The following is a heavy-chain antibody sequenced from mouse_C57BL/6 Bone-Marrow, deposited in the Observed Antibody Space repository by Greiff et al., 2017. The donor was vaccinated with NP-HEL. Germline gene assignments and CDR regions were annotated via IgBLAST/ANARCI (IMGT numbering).Heavy chain of an antibody. V-gene: IGHV1-82*01. CDR1: GYAFSSSW. J-gene: IGHJ4*01. CDR2: IYPGDGDT. Sequence: QVQLQQSGPELVKPGASVKISCKASGYAFSSSWMNWVKQRPGKGLEWIGRIYPGDGDTNYNGKFKGKATLTADKSSSTDYMQHSSLTSEDSAVYFCARSTVVAMDYWGQGTSVTVSS. CDR3: ARSTVVAMDY. D-gene: IGHD1-1*01.